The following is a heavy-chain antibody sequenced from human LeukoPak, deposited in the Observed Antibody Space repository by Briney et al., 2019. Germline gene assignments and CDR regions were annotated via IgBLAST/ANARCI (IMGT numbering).Heavy chain of an antibody. CDR1: GYTFTGYY. V-gene: IGHV1-69*13. Sequence: SVKVSCKASGYTFTGYYMHWVRRAPGQGLEWMGGIIPIFGTANYAQKFQGRVTITADESTSTAYMELSSLRSEDTAVYYCARGFMGATVYYYYYYMDVWGKGTTVTISS. CDR3: ARGFMGATVYYYYYYMDV. CDR2: IIPIFGTA. D-gene: IGHD1-26*01. J-gene: IGHJ6*03.